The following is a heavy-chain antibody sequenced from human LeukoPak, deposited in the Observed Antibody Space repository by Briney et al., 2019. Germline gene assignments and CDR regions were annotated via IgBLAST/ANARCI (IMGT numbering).Heavy chain of an antibody. Sequence: GGSLRLSCAASGFALSSHWMTWVRQVPGRGPEWVANVNRDGRETYYLDSVKGRFTISKDNAKNSLYLQMNSLRAEDTALYHCARNNGMDVWGQGTTVIVSS. CDR1: GFALSSHW. CDR2: VNRDGRET. V-gene: IGHV3-7*03. CDR3: ARNNGMDV. J-gene: IGHJ6*02.